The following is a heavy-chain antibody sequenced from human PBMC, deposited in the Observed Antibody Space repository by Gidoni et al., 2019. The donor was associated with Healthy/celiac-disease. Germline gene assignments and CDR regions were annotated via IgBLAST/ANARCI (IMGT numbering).Heavy chain of an antibody. Sequence: QVQLVESGGGVVQPGRSLRLSCAASGFPFSSYGLHWVRQAPGKGLEWVAVIWYDGSNKYYADSVKGRFTISRDNSKNTLYLQMNSLRAEDTAVYYCAREGDYYDSSGYPSDAFDIWGQGTMVTVSS. CDR2: IWYDGSNK. CDR1: GFPFSSYG. V-gene: IGHV3-33*01. CDR3: AREGDYYDSSGYPSDAFDI. D-gene: IGHD3-22*01. J-gene: IGHJ3*02.